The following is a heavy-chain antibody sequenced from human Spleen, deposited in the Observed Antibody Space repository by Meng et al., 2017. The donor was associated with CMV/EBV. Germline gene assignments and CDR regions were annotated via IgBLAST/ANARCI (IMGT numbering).Heavy chain of an antibody. CDR2: IKQDGSEK. J-gene: IGHJ4*02. CDR3: ARGGDCSSTSCPTDY. D-gene: IGHD2-2*01. CDR1: GFTFSSYW. Sequence: GGSLRLSCAASGFTFSSYWMSWVRQAPGKGLEWVANIKQDGSEKYYVDSVKGRFTISRDNAKNSLYLQMNSLRAEDTAVYYCARGGDCSSTSCPTDYWGQGTLVTVSS. V-gene: IGHV3-7*01.